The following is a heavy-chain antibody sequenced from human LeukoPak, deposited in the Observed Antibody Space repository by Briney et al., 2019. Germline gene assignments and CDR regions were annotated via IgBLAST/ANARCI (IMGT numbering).Heavy chain of an antibody. Sequence: GGSLRLSCAASGFTFSSYAMSWVRQASGKGLEWIGRIRSKADSYATAYAASVKGRFTISRDDSKNTAYLQMNSLKTEDTAVYYCTRPSHSYGTDAFDIWGQGTMVTVSS. V-gene: IGHV3-73*01. J-gene: IGHJ3*02. D-gene: IGHD1-14*01. CDR1: GFTFSSYA. CDR2: IRSKADSYAT. CDR3: TRPSHSYGTDAFDI.